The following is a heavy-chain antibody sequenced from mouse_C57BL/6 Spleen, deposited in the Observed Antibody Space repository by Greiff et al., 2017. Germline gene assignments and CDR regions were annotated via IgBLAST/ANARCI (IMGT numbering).Heavy chain of an antibody. CDR1: GYTFTGYC. J-gene: IGHJ1*03. Sequence: VQLQQSGAELMKPGASVKLSCKATGYTFTGYCIGWVKQSPGHGLQWIGEILPGSGSTNYNATFKGQATITADTSSNQAYMKLSTLTTEDSATYYCARQSRCYYGSCGDFDYWGTGTTVTVSA. CDR3: ARQSRCYYGSCGDFDY. D-gene: IGHD1-1*01. V-gene: IGHV1-9*01. CDR2: ILPGSGST.